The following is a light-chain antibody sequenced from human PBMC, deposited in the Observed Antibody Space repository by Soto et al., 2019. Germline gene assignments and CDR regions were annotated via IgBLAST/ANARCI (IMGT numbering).Light chain of an antibody. V-gene: IGKV1-5*01. CDR3: QQSYSTPPWT. J-gene: IGKJ1*01. CDR1: QSLNNW. Sequence: DIQMTQSPSTLSASVGDRVTITCRASQSLNNWLAWYQQRPGKAPKLLIYDASTLERGVPSRFSGTGSGTELTLTISSLQPEDFATYFCQQSYSTPPWTFGQGTKVEIK. CDR2: DAS.